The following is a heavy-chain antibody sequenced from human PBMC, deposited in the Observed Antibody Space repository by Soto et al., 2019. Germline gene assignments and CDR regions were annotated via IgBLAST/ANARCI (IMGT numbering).Heavy chain of an antibody. J-gene: IGHJ4*02. CDR3: ATSTRYSSGWFYDY. Sequence: PSETLSLTCTVSGGSISSYYWSWIRQPPGKGLEWIGYIYYSGSTNYNPSLKSRVTISVDTSKNQFSLKLSSVTAADTAVYYCATSTRYSSGWFYDYWGQGTLVTVSS. CDR2: IYYSGST. D-gene: IGHD6-19*01. CDR1: GGSISSYY. V-gene: IGHV4-59*01.